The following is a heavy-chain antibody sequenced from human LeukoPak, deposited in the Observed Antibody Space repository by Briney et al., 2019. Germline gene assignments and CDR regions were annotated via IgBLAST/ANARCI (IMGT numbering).Heavy chain of an antibody. Sequence: SVKVSCKASGGTFSSYAISWVRQAPGQGLEWMGGIIPIFGTANYAQKFQDRVTITADESTSTAYMELSSLRSEDTAVYYCARGRYCSSTSCYIWFDPWGQGTLVTVSS. CDR2: IIPIFGTA. V-gene: IGHV1-69*13. J-gene: IGHJ5*02. D-gene: IGHD2-2*02. CDR3: ARGRYCSSTSCYIWFDP. CDR1: GGTFSSYA.